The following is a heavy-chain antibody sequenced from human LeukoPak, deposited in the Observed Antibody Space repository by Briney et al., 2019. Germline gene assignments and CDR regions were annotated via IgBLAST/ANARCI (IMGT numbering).Heavy chain of an antibody. J-gene: IGHJ3*02. CDR1: GFTFSNAW. Sequence: GGSLRLSCAASGFTFSNAWMSWVRQAPGKGLEWVGRIKSKTDGGTTDYAAPVKGRFTISRDDSKNTLYLQMNRLKTEDTAVYYCTTDHGGNSVAFDIWGQGTMVTVSS. V-gene: IGHV3-15*01. CDR2: IKSKTDGGTT. D-gene: IGHD4-23*01. CDR3: TTDHGGNSVAFDI.